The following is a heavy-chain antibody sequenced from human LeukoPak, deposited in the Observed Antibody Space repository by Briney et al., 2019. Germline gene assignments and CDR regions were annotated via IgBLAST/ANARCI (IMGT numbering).Heavy chain of an antibody. CDR2: ISGSGGST. CDR3: AKANPGTAMVPYYYGMDV. CDR1: GFTFSSYA. Sequence: GSLRLSCAASGFTFSSYAMSWVRQAPGKGLERVSAISGSGGSTYYADSVKGRFTISRDNSKNTLYLQMNSLRAEDTAVYYCAKANPGTAMVPYYYGMDVWGQGTTVTVSS. V-gene: IGHV3-23*01. J-gene: IGHJ6*02. D-gene: IGHD5-18*01.